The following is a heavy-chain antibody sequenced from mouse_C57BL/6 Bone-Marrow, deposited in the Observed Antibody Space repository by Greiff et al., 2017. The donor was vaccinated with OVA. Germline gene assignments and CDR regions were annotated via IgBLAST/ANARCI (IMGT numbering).Heavy chain of an antibody. CDR3: ARDYGDYYAMDY. V-gene: IGHV1-64*01. J-gene: IGHJ4*01. CDR1: GYTFTSYW. D-gene: IGHD2-4*01. Sequence: QVQLQQPGAELVKPGASVKLSCKASGYTFTSYWMHWVKQRPGQGLEWIGMIHPNSGSTNYNEKFKSKATLTVDKSSSTAYMQLSSLTSEDSAVYYCARDYGDYYAMDYWGQGTSGTVSS. CDR2: IHPNSGST.